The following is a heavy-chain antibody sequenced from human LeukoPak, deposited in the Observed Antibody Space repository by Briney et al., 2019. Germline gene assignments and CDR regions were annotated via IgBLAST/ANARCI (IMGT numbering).Heavy chain of an antibody. CDR3: AKAGSGYSYFDH. D-gene: IGHD3-22*01. CDR2: ISGGGGST. Sequence: GGSLRLSCAASGFIFSGNAMSWVRQAPGRGLEWVSGISGGGGSTYYADSVKGRFAISRDNSKNRLFLQMNSLRAEDTAVYYCAKAGSGYSYFDHWGQGTLVTVSS. J-gene: IGHJ4*02. V-gene: IGHV3-23*01. CDR1: GFIFSGNA.